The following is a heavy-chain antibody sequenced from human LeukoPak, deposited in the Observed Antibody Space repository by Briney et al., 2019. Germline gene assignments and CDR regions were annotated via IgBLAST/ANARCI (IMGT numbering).Heavy chain of an antibody. CDR3: ARHTVSRVGGDFDF. V-gene: IGHV4-59*08. CDR1: GASISNFY. J-gene: IGHJ4*02. D-gene: IGHD3-10*01. CDR2: IHYSGQT. Sequence: SQTLSLTCSVSGASISNFYWSWVRQHPGNGLEWLAYIHYSGQTIQNPSLSGRVPISLDTSENQVSLRLGSVMAADTAVYYCARHTVSRVGGDFDFWGQGTLVTVSS.